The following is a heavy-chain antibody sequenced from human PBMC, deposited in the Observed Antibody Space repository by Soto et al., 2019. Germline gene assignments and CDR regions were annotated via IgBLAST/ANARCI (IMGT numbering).Heavy chain of an antibody. D-gene: IGHD2-2*02. Sequence: GGSLRLSCAASGFTFSDYYMSWIRQAPGKGLEWVSAISGSGGSTYYADSVKGRFTISRDNSKNTLYLQMNSLRAEDTAVYYCAKSKPSIMWLPADIHTPRDYSGQGTLLTVSS. CDR1: GFTFSDYY. J-gene: IGHJ4*02. CDR2: ISGSGGST. V-gene: IGHV3-23*01. CDR3: AKSKPSIMWLPADIHTPRDY.